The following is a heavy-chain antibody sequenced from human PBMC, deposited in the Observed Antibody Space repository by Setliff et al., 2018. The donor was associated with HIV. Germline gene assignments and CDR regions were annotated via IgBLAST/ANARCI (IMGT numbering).Heavy chain of an antibody. D-gene: IGHD3-16*01. V-gene: IGHV4-34*01. CDR1: GGSFSGDY. J-gene: IGHJ5*02. Sequence: PSETLSLTCAVYGGSFSGDYWVWIRQPPGKGLEWIGDISQTRSTNYDPSLKSRVTISLDTSKNQLSLKLTSVSAADTAVYYCARGRLRTVTSLIKKRASYTWLDPWGQGTLVTVSS. CDR3: ARGRLRTVTSLIKKRASYTWLDP. CDR2: ISQTRST.